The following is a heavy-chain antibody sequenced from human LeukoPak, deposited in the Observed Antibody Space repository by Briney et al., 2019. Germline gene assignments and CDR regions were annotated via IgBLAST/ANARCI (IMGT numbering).Heavy chain of an antibody. CDR3: ALSDGWLPST. Sequence: SETLSLTCTVSGVSISTYYWTWIRQPPGKGLEFVGNIHTSGSTTYNPSLHSRVTISGDTSKNQLSLKLTSMTDADTAVYYCALSDGWLPSTWGQGALVTVSS. J-gene: IGHJ4*02. V-gene: IGHV4-4*09. CDR2: IHTSGST. D-gene: IGHD6-19*01. CDR1: GVSISTYY.